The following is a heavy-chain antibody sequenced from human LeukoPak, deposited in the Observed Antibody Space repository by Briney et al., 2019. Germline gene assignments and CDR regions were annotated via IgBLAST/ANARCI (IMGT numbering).Heavy chain of an antibody. Sequence: PGGSLRLPCAASGFTFSSYAMNWVRQAPGKGLEWVSAISGSGGSTYYADSVKGRFTISRDNSKNTLYLQMNSLRAEDTAVYYCARDGIVGSPLFKFDYWGQGTLVTVSS. V-gene: IGHV3-23*01. J-gene: IGHJ4*02. D-gene: IGHD1-26*01. CDR1: GFTFSSYA. CDR3: ARDGIVGSPLFKFDY. CDR2: ISGSGGST.